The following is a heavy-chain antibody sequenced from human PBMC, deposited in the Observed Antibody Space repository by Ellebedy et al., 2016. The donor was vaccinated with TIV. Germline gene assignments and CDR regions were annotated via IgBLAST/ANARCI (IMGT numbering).Heavy chain of an antibody. CDR3: ARVPWGSGAVNWFDP. J-gene: IGHJ5*02. CDR1: GFTFSSYW. CDR2: IKEDGSEK. Sequence: PGGSLRLSCAASGFTFSSYWMSWVSQAPGKGLEWVANIKEDGSEKYYVDSVKGLFTISRDNAKNSLYLQMNSLRAEDTAVYYCARVPWGSGAVNWFDPWGQGTLVTVSS. V-gene: IGHV3-7*01. D-gene: IGHD3-10*01.